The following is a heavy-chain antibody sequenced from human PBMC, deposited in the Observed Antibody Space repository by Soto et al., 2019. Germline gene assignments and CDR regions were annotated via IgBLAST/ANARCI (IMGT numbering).Heavy chain of an antibody. Sequence: ELQLVESGGGLVQPGGSLRLSCGASGFTVSTNYMSWVRQAPGKGLECVAIIYMSGNSYYADSVRGRFTISRDTSKRTLYLQMDSPRAEDTAVYYCTQEELGRDHWGQGTLVTVSS. CDR2: IYMSGNS. V-gene: IGHV3-66*01. CDR3: TQEELGRDH. D-gene: IGHD7-27*01. CDR1: GFTVSTNY. J-gene: IGHJ4*02.